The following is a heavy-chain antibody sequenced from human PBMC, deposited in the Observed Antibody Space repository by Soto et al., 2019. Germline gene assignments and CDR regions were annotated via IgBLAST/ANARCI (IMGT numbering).Heavy chain of an antibody. CDR1: GYTFTDYF. CDR3: ATARGYSGYDGWYDP. V-gene: IGHV1-2*02. CDR2: INPHSGAT. Sequence: QLVQSGAEVRKPGASVKVSCKASGYTFTDYFIHWVRQAPGHGLDWMGGINPHSGATDYAQRFQGRVTMTRDTSISTGYMELSSLSSDDTAVFYCATARGYSGYDGWYDPWGQGTLVIVSS. D-gene: IGHD5-12*01. J-gene: IGHJ5*02.